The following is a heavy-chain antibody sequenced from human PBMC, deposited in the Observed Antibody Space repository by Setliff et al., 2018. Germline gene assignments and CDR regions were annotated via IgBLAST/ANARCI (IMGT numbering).Heavy chain of an antibody. V-gene: IGHV3-23*01. D-gene: IGHD4-17*01. J-gene: IGHJ4*02. Sequence: HPGGSLRLSCVASGFTFGAYTLTWVRQAPGKGLEFVSGVDQGANTYYADSAEGRFTISRDNAKNSLYLQMNSLRPEDTAVYYCAKDRVPDGYWDFDYWGQGILVTVSS. CDR3: AKDRVPDGYWDFDY. CDR1: GFTFGAYT. CDR2: VDQGANT.